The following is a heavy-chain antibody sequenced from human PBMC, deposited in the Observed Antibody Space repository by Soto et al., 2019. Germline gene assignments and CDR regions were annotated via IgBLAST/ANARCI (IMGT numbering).Heavy chain of an antibody. CDR1: GASISSYY. CDR3: GSLYGSSWFSLGMDV. J-gene: IGHJ6*02. Sequence: SETLSLTCTVSGASISSYYWSWIRQPPGKGLEWIGYLDNSGSTKYNPSLKSRVTISGDTSKNQFSLKLSSVTAADTAVYYCGSLYGSSWFSLGMDVWGQGTTVTVSS. V-gene: IGHV4-59*08. CDR2: LDNSGST. D-gene: IGHD6-13*01.